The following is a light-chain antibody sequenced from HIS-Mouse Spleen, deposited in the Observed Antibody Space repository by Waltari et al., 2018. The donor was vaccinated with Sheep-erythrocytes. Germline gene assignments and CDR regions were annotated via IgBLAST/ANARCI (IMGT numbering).Light chain of an antibody. CDR1: QSVSSY. J-gene: IGKJ2*01. CDR2: DAS. Sequence: EIVLTQSTATLSLSPGEIATLSCRASQSVSSYLAWYQQKPGQAPRLLIYDASNRATGIPARFSGSGSGTDFTLTISSLEPEDFAVYYCQQRSNWYTFGQGTKLEIK. V-gene: IGKV3-11*01. CDR3: QQRSNWYT.